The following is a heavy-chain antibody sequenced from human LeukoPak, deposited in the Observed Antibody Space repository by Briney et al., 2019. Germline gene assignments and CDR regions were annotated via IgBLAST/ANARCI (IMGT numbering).Heavy chain of an antibody. D-gene: IGHD3-3*01. CDR2: IKSKTDGGTT. Sequence: GGSLRLSCAASGFTFSNAWMSWVRQAPGKGLEWVGRIKSKTDGGTTDYAAPVKGRFTISRDDSKNTLYLQMNSLKTEDTAVYYCTTIANNYDFWSGYYYYYYYMDVWGKGTTVTVSS. CDR1: GFTFSNAW. CDR3: TTIANNYDFWSGYYYYYYYMDV. J-gene: IGHJ6*03. V-gene: IGHV3-15*01.